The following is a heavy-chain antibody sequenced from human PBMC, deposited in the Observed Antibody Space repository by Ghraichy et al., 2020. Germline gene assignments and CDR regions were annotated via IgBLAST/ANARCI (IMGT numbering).Heavy chain of an antibody. CDR3: ARERLGASWFDY. V-gene: IGHV3-7*01. Sequence: GGSLRLSCAAFGFTFSSYWMSWVRQAPGKGLEWVANIKQDGSEKYYVDSVKGRFTISRDNAKNSLYLQMNSLRAEDTAVYYCARERLGASWFDYWGQGTLVTVSS. CDR1: GFTFSSYW. D-gene: IGHD7-27*01. J-gene: IGHJ4*02. CDR2: IKQDGSEK.